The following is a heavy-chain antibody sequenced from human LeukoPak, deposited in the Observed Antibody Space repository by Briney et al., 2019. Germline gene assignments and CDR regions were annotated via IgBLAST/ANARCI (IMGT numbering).Heavy chain of an antibody. Sequence: GGSLRLSCAASGFTFSSYAMSWVRQAPGKGLEWVSAISGSGGSTYYADSVKGRFTISRDNAKNSLYLQMNSLRAEDTAVYYCARVGLAAAGSGIDYWGQGTLVTVSS. CDR2: ISGSGGST. CDR3: ARVGLAAAGSGIDY. V-gene: IGHV3-23*01. CDR1: GFTFSSYA. J-gene: IGHJ4*02. D-gene: IGHD6-13*01.